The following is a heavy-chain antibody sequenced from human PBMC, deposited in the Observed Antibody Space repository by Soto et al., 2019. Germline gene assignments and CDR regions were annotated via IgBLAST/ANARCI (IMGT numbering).Heavy chain of an antibody. V-gene: IGHV3-23*01. J-gene: IGHJ6*02. D-gene: IGHD1-7*01. Sequence: GGSLRLSCAASGFTFNNYAMSWVRQAPGEGLEWVATVSTTGGGTYYTDSVKGRFTISRDNSKNTVSLQMNSLRAEDTATYFCAKDLAGRLEILGYYNYGMDVWGQGTTVTVSS. CDR3: AKDLAGRLEILGYYNYGMDV. CDR1: GFTFNNYA. CDR2: VSTTGGGT.